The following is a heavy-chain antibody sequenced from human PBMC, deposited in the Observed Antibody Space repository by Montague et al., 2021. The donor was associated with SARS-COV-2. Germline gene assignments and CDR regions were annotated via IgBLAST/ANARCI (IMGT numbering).Heavy chain of an antibody. CDR3: ARLGLRYFDWLLLGEGYFDY. D-gene: IGHD3-9*01. J-gene: IGHJ4*02. CDR1: GCSMCRYY. V-gene: IGHV4-59*08. CDR2: LYYSGSS. Sequence: SETLSLTCTVAGCSMCRYYWSWIRQPPGRGPEGIGYLYYSGSSNYNPSHKSRVTISEDTSKNPFSLKLSPVTAADTAVYYCARLGLRYFDWLLLGEGYFDYRGQGTLITVSS.